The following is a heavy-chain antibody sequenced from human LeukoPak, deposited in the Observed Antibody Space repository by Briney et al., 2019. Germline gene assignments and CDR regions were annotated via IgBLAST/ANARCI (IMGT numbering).Heavy chain of an antibody. CDR2: IKQDGSVK. V-gene: IGHV3-7*01. Sequence: GGSLRLSCAASGFTFSSYWMSWVRQAPGKGLERVANIKQDGSVKNYVDSVKGRFTISRDNAKNSLYLQMTSLRAEDTAVYYCTRFPRNSAYVDYWGQGTLVTVSS. CDR1: GFTFSSYW. J-gene: IGHJ4*02. D-gene: IGHD1-26*01. CDR3: TRFPRNSAYVDY.